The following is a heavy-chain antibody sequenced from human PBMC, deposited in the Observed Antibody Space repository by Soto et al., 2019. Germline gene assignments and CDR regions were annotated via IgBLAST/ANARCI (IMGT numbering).Heavy chain of an antibody. D-gene: IGHD6-19*01. V-gene: IGHV2-5*02. CDR3: AHIVVAGLGYYFDY. CDR2: FYWDDDK. Sequence: QITLKESGPTLVKPTQTLTLTCTFSGFSLSSTRMAVGWIRQPPGTALEWLALFYWDDDKSYSPFLKSRLTITKETSKNRVVLTMSNMDPVDTARYYCAHIVVAGLGYYFDYWGQGTLVTVSS. CDR1: GFSLSSTRMA. J-gene: IGHJ4*02.